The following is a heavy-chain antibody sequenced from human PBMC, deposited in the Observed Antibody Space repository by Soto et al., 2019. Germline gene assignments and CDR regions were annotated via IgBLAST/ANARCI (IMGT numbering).Heavy chain of an antibody. V-gene: IGHV3-23*01. CDR2: ISGSGGST. D-gene: IGHD6-6*01. CDR3: AKAEYSIAARPQFDY. J-gene: IGHJ4*02. Sequence: GGSLILSYAASGFTFSIYAMSWVRQAPGKGLEWVSAISGSGGSTYYADSVKGRFTISRDNSKNTLYLQMNSLRAEDTAVYYCAKAEYSIAARPQFDYWGQGNLVTVSS. CDR1: GFTFSIYA.